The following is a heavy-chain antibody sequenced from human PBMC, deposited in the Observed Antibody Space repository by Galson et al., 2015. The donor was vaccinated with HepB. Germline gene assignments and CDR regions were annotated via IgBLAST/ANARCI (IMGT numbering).Heavy chain of an antibody. CDR2: ISGSGGST. Sequence: SLRLSCAASGFTFSSYAMSWVRQAPGKGLEWVSAISGSGGSTYYADSVKGRFTISRDNSKNTLYLQMNSLRAEDTAVYYCAILSSIIVVVMDGKTFDYWGQGTLVTVSS. CDR3: AILSSIIVVVMDGKTFDY. J-gene: IGHJ4*02. V-gene: IGHV3-23*01. CDR1: GFTFSSYA. D-gene: IGHD3-22*01.